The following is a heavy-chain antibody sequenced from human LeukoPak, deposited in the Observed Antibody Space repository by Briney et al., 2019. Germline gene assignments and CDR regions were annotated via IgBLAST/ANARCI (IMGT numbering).Heavy chain of an antibody. CDR3: ARPRDGYNPHWFDP. V-gene: IGHV1-3*01. CDR1: GYTFTSYA. CDR2: INAGNGNT. Sequence: ASVKVSCKAFGYTFTSYAMHWVRQAPGQRLEWMGWINAGNGNTKYSQKFQGRVTITRDTSASTAYMELSILRSEDTAVYYCARPRDGYNPHWFDPWGQGTLVTVSS. J-gene: IGHJ5*02. D-gene: IGHD5-24*01.